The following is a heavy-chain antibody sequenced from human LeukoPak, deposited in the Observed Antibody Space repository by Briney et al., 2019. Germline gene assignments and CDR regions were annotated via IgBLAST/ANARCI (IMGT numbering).Heavy chain of an antibody. Sequence: PGRSLRLSCAASGFTFYDYAMHWVRQAPGKGLEWVSCINWNSRNIGYADSVKGRFTISRDNAKNSLYLQMNSLRAEDTALYYCAKASGGTYYYYMDVWGKGTTVTVSS. D-gene: IGHD3-3*01. J-gene: IGHJ6*03. CDR1: GFTFYDYA. V-gene: IGHV3-9*01. CDR2: INWNSRNI. CDR3: AKASGGTYYYYMDV.